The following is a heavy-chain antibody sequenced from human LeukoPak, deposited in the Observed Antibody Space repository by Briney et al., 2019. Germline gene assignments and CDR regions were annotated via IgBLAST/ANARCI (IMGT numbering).Heavy chain of an antibody. D-gene: IGHD5-18*01. J-gene: IGHJ5*02. CDR1: GNSIDSAGYY. CDR3: ARVGTASRLNWFDP. V-gene: IGHV4-31*03. CDR2: VYYSGST. Sequence: PSETLSLTCSVSGNSIDSAGYYWAWIRQHPRKGLEWIGYVYYSGSTSYNPSLKSRVAISVDTSKNQFSLDMTSVTAADTAVYYCARVGTASRLNWFDPWGQGTLVTVSS.